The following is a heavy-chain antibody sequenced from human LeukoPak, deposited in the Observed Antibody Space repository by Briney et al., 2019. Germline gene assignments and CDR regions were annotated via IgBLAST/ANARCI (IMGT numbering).Heavy chain of an antibody. V-gene: IGHV1-24*01. CDR1: GYTLTELS. Sequence: ASVKVSCKVPGYTLTELSMHWMRQAPGKGLEWMGGFDPEDGETIYAQKFQGRVTMTEDTSTDTAYMELSSLRSEDTAVYYCATLGYCSSTSCYIFDYWGQGTLVTVSS. J-gene: IGHJ4*02. D-gene: IGHD2-2*02. CDR3: ATLGYCSSTSCYIFDY. CDR2: FDPEDGET.